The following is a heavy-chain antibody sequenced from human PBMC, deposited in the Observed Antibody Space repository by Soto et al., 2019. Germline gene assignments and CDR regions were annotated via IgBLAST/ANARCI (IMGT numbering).Heavy chain of an antibody. CDR3: ARRYGSATDY. CDR1: GGSISSWY. CDR2: IYYSGST. Sequence: QVQLQESGPGLVKPSETLSLTCTVSGGSISSWYWSWIRQPPGKGLEWIGYIYYSGSTNYNPSLKSRVTLSVDTSKNQFSLKLSSVTAADTAVYYCARRYGSATDYWGQGTLVTVSS. D-gene: IGHD1-26*01. V-gene: IGHV4-59*08. J-gene: IGHJ4*02.